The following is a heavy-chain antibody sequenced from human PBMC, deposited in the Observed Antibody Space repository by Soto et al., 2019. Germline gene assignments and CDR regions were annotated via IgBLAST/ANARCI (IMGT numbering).Heavy chain of an antibody. CDR2: IYNSGST. V-gene: IGHV4-59*08. Sequence: QVQLQESGPGLVKPSETLSLTCTVSGGSISSYYWTWIRQPPGKGLEWIGFIYNSGSTDYNPSIKSRVAISVDPSKNPFSLKLRSATAADTAVYSCASMGYQYGSGSYPLDYWGQGTLVTVSS. CDR3: ASMGYQYGSGSYPLDY. CDR1: GGSISSYY. J-gene: IGHJ4*02. D-gene: IGHD3-10*01.